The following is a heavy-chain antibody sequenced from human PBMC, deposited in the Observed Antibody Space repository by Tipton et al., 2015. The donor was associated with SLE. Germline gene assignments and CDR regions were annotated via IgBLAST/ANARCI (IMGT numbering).Heavy chain of an antibody. Sequence: SLRLSCEASGFPFSSYVMHWVRQAPGKGLEWVTLMSDIGNSQYYADSVKGRFTISRDNSKNTLYLQMNSLRAEDTAVYYCSASLLPLYGMDVWGQGTTVTVSS. D-gene: IGHD2-15*01. V-gene: IGHV3-30*04. J-gene: IGHJ6*02. CDR3: SASLLPLYGMDV. CDR2: MSDIGNSQ. CDR1: GFPFSSYV.